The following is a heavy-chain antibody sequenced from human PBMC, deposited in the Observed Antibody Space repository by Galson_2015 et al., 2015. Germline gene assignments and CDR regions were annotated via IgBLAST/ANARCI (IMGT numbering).Heavy chain of an antibody. V-gene: IGHV4-39*01. CDR3: ARQDVLMVYADY. CDR1: GGSISSSSYY. D-gene: IGHD2-8*01. CDR2: IYYSGST. Sequence: SETLSLTCTVSGGSISSSSYYWGWIRQPPGKGLEWIGSIYYSGSTYYNPSLKSRVTISLDTSKNQFSLKLSSVTAADTAVYYCARQDVLMVYADYWGQGTLVTVSS. J-gene: IGHJ4*02.